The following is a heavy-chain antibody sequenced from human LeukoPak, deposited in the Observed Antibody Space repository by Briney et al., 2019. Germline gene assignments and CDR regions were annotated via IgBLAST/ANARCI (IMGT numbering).Heavy chain of an antibody. Sequence: GASLRLSCAASGFTFSISAMHWVRQAPGKGLEWVALIEYDGSNRHYADSVKSRFTISKDNSKNTLYREMNSLRAEDTAVYYCAKKGEVGLDYWGQRTLVTVSS. CDR2: IEYDGSNR. D-gene: IGHD1-26*01. CDR3: AKKGEVGLDY. V-gene: IGHV3-30*02. CDR1: GFTFSISA. J-gene: IGHJ4*02.